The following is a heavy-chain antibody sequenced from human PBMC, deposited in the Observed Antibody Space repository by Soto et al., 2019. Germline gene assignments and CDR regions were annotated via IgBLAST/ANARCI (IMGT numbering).Heavy chain of an antibody. J-gene: IGHJ4*02. V-gene: IGHV4-4*07. D-gene: IGHD2-15*01. CDR2: IYISGTT. Sequence: SETLSLTCTISGGPINAHFWSWIRQPAGKGLEFIGHIYISGTTTYNPSLKSRVTLSIDPPKSQLSLKLSSVTAADTAVYYCARINGGSPDFWGQGTLGTVSS. CDR1: GGPINAHF. CDR3: ARINGGSPDF.